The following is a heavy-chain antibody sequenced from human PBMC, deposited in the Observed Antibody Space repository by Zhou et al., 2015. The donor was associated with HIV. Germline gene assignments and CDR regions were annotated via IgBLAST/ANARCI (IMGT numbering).Heavy chain of an antibody. D-gene: IGHD3-3*01. CDR1: TATFGSYA. Sequence: VQLVESGGGVVQPGRSLRLSCAATTATFGSYAMHWVRQAPGKGLEWVSSVSWNSGTKGYADSVKGRFTISRDNSKNTLYLQMNSLRAEDTAVYYCAKGATIFGVVITFDYWGQGTLVTVSS. CDR3: AKGATIFGVVITFDY. J-gene: IGHJ4*02. V-gene: IGHV3-23*04. CDR2: VSWNSGTK.